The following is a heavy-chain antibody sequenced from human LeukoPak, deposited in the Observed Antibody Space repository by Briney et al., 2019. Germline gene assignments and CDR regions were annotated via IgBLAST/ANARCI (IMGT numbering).Heavy chain of an antibody. D-gene: IGHD6-13*01. CDR1: GGAFSSYA. V-gene: IGHV1-69*05. Sequence: GASVKVSCKASGGAFSSYAISWVRQAPGQGLEWMGGIIPIFGTANYAQKFQGRVTITTDESTGTAYMELSSLRSEDTAVYYCARRASSSWYLGQTYYFDYWGQGTLVTVSS. J-gene: IGHJ4*02. CDR3: ARRASSSWYLGQTYYFDY. CDR2: IIPIFGTA.